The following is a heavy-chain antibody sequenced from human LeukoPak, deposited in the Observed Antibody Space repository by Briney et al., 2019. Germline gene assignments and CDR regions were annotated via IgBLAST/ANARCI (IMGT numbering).Heavy chain of an antibody. Sequence: QPGGSLRLSCAASGFTFSSYAMSWVRQAPGKGLEWVSAISGSGGSTYYADSVKGRFTISRDNSKNTVYLQMNSLRAEDTAVYYCAKKESGYCSSTSCYTDAFDIWGQGTMVTVSS. V-gene: IGHV3-23*01. CDR2: ISGSGGST. CDR1: GFTFSSYA. CDR3: AKKESGYCSSTSCYTDAFDI. J-gene: IGHJ3*02. D-gene: IGHD2-2*02.